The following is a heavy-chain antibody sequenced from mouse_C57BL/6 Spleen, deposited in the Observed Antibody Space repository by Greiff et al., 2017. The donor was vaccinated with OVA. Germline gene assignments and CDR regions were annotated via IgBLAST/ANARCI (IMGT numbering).Heavy chain of an antibody. CDR3: AGWNYDGSSYEWYFDV. CDR2: INPYNGDT. D-gene: IGHD1-1*01. Sequence: VQLQQSGAELVKPGASVKISCKASGYSFTGYFMNWVMQSHGQSLEWIGRINPYNGDTFYNQKFKGKATLTVDKSSSTAHMELRSLTSEDSAVYYCAGWNYDGSSYEWYFDVWGTGTTVTVSS. J-gene: IGHJ1*03. CDR1: GYSFTGYF. V-gene: IGHV1-20*01.